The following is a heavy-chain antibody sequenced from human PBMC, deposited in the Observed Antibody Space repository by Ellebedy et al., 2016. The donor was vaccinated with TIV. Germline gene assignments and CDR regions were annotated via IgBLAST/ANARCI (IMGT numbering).Heavy chain of an antibody. D-gene: IGHD3-10*01. V-gene: IGHV4-31*01. Sequence: MPSETLSLTCTVSGGSLRSGSYYWSWIRQHPVKGLEWIGYIYHSGITYYNPSPKCLVTISVDTSQNQFSLKLSSVTAADSAVYYCARANREYGSGNYYNYFDNWGQGTLVTVSS. CDR3: ARANREYGSGNYYNYFDN. CDR1: GGSLRSGSYY. J-gene: IGHJ4*02. CDR2: IYHSGIT.